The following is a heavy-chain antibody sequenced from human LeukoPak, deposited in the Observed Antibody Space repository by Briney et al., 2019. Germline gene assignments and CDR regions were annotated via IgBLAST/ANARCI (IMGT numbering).Heavy chain of an antibody. CDR1: GGSFSGYY. V-gene: IGHV4-34*01. J-gene: IGHJ4*02. CDR2: INHSGST. CDR3: ARIAKITEGDY. Sequence: PSETLSLTCAVYGGSFSGYYWSWNRQPPGKGLEWIGEINHSGSTNYNPSLKSRVTISVDTSKNQFSLKLSSVTAADTAVYYCARIAKITEGDYWGQGTLVTVSS. D-gene: IGHD3-16*01.